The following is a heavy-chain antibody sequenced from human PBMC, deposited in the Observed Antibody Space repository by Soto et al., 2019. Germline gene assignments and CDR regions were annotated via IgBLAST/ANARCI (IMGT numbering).Heavy chain of an antibody. CDR2: ISSSSNTI. CDR3: ARGLGWRRGPFDF. J-gene: IGHJ4*02. CDR1: GFTFSSYS. D-gene: IGHD2-21*01. Sequence: GGSLRLSCAASGFTFSSYSMNWVRQAPGKGLEWLSYISSSSNTIFYADSVKGRFTISRDSANSSLYLQLNSLRDDDTAEYFCARGLGWRRGPFDFWGQGTPVTVSS. V-gene: IGHV3-48*02.